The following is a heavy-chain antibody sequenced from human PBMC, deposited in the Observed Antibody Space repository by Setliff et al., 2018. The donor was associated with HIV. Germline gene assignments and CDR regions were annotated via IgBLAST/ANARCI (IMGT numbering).Heavy chain of an antibody. CDR2: ISAYNGNT. CDR1: GYTFTSYG. J-gene: IGHJ4*02. CDR3: AAARLLNDYRDPGAYYFDF. Sequence: ASVKVSCKASGYTFTSYGISWVRQAPGQGLEWMGWISAYNGNTNYAQKLQGRVTMTTDTSTSTAYMELSSLRSEDTAVYYCAAARLLNDYRDPGAYYFDFWGQGTLVTVSS. V-gene: IGHV1-18*01. D-gene: IGHD4-4*01.